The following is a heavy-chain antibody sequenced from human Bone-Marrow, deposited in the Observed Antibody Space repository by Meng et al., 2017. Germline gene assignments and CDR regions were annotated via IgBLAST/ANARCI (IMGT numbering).Heavy chain of an antibody. Sequence: QVQLQESGPGLVKPSQTLSLTCTVSGGPISSGDYYWSWIRQPPGKGLEWIGYIYYSGSTYYNPSLKSRVTISVDTSKNQFSLKLSSVTAADTAVYYCASSMTTVTAEIDYWGQGTLVTVSS. J-gene: IGHJ4*02. CDR2: IYYSGST. CDR1: GGPISSGDYY. V-gene: IGHV4-30-4*01. CDR3: ASSMTTVTAEIDY. D-gene: IGHD4-17*01.